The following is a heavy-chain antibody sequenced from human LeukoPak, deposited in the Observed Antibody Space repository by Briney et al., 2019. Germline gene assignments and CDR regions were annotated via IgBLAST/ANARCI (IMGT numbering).Heavy chain of an antibody. Sequence: GASVKVSCKASGYTFTGYYMHWVRQAPGQGLEWMGWINPNSGGTNYAQKFQGRVTMTRDTSTSTVYMELSSLRSEDTAVYYCARDSDYGGGDWGQGTLVTVSS. CDR2: INPNSGGT. D-gene: IGHD4-23*01. J-gene: IGHJ4*02. CDR3: ARDSDYGGGD. CDR1: GYTFTGYY. V-gene: IGHV1-2*02.